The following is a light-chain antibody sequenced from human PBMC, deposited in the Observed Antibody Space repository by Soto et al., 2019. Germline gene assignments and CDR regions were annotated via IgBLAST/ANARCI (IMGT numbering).Light chain of an antibody. CDR3: QQSNSFPLT. V-gene: IGKV1-9*01. J-gene: IGKJ4*01. Sequence: DIQLTQSPSFLSASVGDRVTITCRASQGISSYLAWYQQKPGKAPKVLIYAASSLQSGVTSRFSGSGSGTDFTLTISSLQPEDSATYYCQQSNSFPLTFGGGTKVDIK. CDR2: AAS. CDR1: QGISSY.